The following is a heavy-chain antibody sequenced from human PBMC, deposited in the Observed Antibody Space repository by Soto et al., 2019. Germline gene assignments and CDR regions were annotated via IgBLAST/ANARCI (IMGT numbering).Heavy chain of an antibody. V-gene: IGHV3-21*01. J-gene: IGHJ4*02. D-gene: IGHD2-2*01. CDR1: GFTFSSYS. Sequence: EVQLVESGGGLVKPGGSLRLSCAASGFTFSSYSMNWVRQAPGKGLEWVSSISSSSSYIYYADSVKGRFTISRDNAKNSLYLQMNSLRAEDTAVYYCARDLSSTSFRYFDYWGQGTLVTVSS. CDR2: ISSSSSYI. CDR3: ARDLSSTSFRYFDY.